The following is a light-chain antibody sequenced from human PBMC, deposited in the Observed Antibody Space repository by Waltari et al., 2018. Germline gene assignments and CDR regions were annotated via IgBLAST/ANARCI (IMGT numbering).Light chain of an antibody. J-gene: IGLJ1*01. CDR1: SSDVGFSNY. CDR3: SSYTGRSTLYV. V-gene: IGLV2-14*01. CDR2: EVS. Sequence: QSALTQPASVSGSPGQSITISCTGTSSDVGFSNYVSWYQPHPRKVPKLMIYEVSNRPSGVSNRFSGSKSGNTASLTISELQAEDEADYYCSSYTGRSTLYVFGTGTTVTVL.